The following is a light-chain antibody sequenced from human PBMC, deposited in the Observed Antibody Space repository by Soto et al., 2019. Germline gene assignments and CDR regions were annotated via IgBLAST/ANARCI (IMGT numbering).Light chain of an antibody. J-gene: IGKJ1*01. CDR3: QQYYSYSWT. CDR1: QGISSY. Sequence: IQMTQSPSSFSASTGDRVTITCRASQGISSYLAWYQQKPGKAPKLLIYAASTLQSGVPSRFSGSGSGTDFTLTISCLQSEDFATYYCQQYYSYSWTFGQGTKVDIK. CDR2: AAS. V-gene: IGKV1-8*01.